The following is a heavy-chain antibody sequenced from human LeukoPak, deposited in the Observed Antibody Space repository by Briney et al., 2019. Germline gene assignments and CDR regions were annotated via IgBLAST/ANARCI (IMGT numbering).Heavy chain of an antibody. Sequence: GASMKVSCKASGYTFTDYAIIWVRQAPGQGLEWMGWISPYNGKTYYAQSFQARVSMTTDTARSTAYMDLRSLRSDDAALYFCARSLYSSGWHDFWGQGTLVTVSS. D-gene: IGHD6-19*01. CDR1: GYTFTDYA. V-gene: IGHV1-18*01. J-gene: IGHJ4*02. CDR2: ISPYNGKT. CDR3: ARSLYSSGWHDF.